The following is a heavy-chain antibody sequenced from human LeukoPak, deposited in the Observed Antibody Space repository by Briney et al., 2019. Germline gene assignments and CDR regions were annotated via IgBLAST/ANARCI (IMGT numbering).Heavy chain of an antibody. D-gene: IGHD4-23*01. J-gene: IGHJ4*02. CDR2: IHYDGSDK. CDR1: GFTFSGYG. Sequence: PGGSLRLSCAASGFTFSGYGMHWVRQAPGKGLEWVTFIHYDGSDKYYADSVKGRFTISRDNSKNTLYLQMNSLRAEGTAVYYCAKDLGNSFDYWGQGTLVTVSS. V-gene: IGHV3-30*02. CDR3: AKDLGNSFDY.